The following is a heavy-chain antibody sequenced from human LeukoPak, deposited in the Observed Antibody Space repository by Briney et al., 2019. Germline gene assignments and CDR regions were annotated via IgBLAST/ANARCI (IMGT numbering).Heavy chain of an antibody. CDR1: GGSINSYY. D-gene: IGHD2-2*01. J-gene: IGHJ6*03. CDR2: ICYSGST. V-gene: IGHV4-59*01. CDR3: ARDEEDIVVKPAAHSRFYYYYYMDV. Sequence: SETLSLTCTVSGGSINSYYWSWIRQPPGKGLEWIGYICYSGSTNYNPSLKSRVTISVDTYKSQFSLRLSSVTAADTALYYCARDEEDIVVKPAAHSRFYYYYYMDVWGKGTTVTVSS.